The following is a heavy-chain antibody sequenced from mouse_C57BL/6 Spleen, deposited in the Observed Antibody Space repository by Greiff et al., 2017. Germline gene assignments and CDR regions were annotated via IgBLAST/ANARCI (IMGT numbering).Heavy chain of an antibody. D-gene: IGHD2-5*01. CDR3: ARGGAYYSNYDAMDY. CDR1: GFTFSSYG. Sequence: EVQVVESGGDLVKPGGSLKLSCAASGFTFSSYGMSWVRQTPDKRLEWVATISSGGSYTYYPDSVKGRFTISRDNAKNTLYLQMSSLKSEDTAMYYCARGGAYYSNYDAMDYWGQGTSVTVSS. V-gene: IGHV5-6*01. J-gene: IGHJ4*01. CDR2: ISSGGSYT.